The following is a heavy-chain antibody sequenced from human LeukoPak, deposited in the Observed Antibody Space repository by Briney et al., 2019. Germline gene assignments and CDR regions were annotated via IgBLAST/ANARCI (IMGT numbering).Heavy chain of an antibody. Sequence: GESLKISCQDSKYSFTNYWIGLVRQMPGKGLEWMGIIYPGDSDTRYSPSFQGQVTISADKSISTAYLQWSSLKASDTAMYYCARRGSGYCSGGSCYYAFDIWGQGTMVTVSS. CDR2: IYPGDSDT. J-gene: IGHJ3*02. CDR3: ARRGSGYCSGGSCYYAFDI. D-gene: IGHD2-15*01. V-gene: IGHV5-51*01. CDR1: KYSFTNYW.